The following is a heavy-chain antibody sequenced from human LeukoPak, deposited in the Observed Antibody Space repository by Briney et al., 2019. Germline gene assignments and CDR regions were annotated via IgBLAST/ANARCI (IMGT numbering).Heavy chain of an antibody. D-gene: IGHD4-17*01. CDR1: GFTFSHYA. V-gene: IGHV3-23*01. J-gene: IGHJ3*01. CDR2: ITSGGAP. CDR3: ARDPNGDYIGAVEF. Sequence: GGSLRLSCAASGFTFSHYAVKWVRRAPGQGLEWVSAITSGGAPRYADSVKGRFTISRDNSKNTLYLQMNSLRAEDTAQYFCARDPNGDYIGAVEFWGRGKVVTASS.